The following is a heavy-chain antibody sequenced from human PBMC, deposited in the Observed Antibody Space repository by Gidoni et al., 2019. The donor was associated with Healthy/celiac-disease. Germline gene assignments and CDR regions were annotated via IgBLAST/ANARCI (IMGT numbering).Heavy chain of an antibody. CDR3: ARERDTVPYYYYGMDV. D-gene: IGHD2-15*01. Sequence: EVQLVQSGAEVKKPGESLRISCKGSGYSFTSYWISWVRQMPGKGLEWMGRIDPSDSYTNYSPSFQGHVTISADKSISTAYLQWSSLKASDTAMYYCARERDTVPYYYYGMDVWGQGTTVTVSS. J-gene: IGHJ6*02. CDR2: IDPSDSYT. V-gene: IGHV5-10-1*03. CDR1: GYSFTSYW.